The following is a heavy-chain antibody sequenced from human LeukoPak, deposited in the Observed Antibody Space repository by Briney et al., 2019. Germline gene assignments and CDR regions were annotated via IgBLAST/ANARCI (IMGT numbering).Heavy chain of an antibody. Sequence: ASVKVSCKASGYTFTGYYMHWVRQATGQGLEWMGWMNPNSGNTGYAQKFQGRVTMTRNTSISTAYMELSSLRSEDTAVYYCARDQTRGNWFDPWGQRTLVTVSS. CDR3: ARDQTRGNWFDP. V-gene: IGHV1-8*02. CDR1: GYTFTGYY. J-gene: IGHJ5*02. D-gene: IGHD1-7*01. CDR2: MNPNSGNT.